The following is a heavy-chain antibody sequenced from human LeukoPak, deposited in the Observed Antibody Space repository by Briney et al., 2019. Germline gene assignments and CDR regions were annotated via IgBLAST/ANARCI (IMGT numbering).Heavy chain of an antibody. J-gene: IGHJ4*02. Sequence: PSETLSLTCTVSGGSISSSSYYWGWIRQPPGKGLEWIGEIYHSGSTNYNPSLKSRVTISVDKSKNQFSLKLSSATAADTAVYYCARVNYYDSSGYSDIDYWGQGTLVTVSS. V-gene: IGHV4-39*07. D-gene: IGHD3-22*01. CDR2: IYHSGST. CDR3: ARVNYYDSSGYSDIDY. CDR1: GGSISSSSYY.